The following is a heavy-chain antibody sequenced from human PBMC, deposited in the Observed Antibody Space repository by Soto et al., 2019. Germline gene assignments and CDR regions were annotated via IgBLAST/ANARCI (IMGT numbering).Heavy chain of an antibody. Sequence: PGGSLRLSCAASGFTFSSYSMNWVRQAPGKGLEWVSGISWSSDSIGYADSVKGRFTISRDNAKNSLYLQMNSLRAEDTALYYCAKDLWFGELYAIFDYWGQGTLVTVSS. CDR2: ISWSSDSI. D-gene: IGHD3-10*01. J-gene: IGHJ4*02. CDR3: AKDLWFGELYAIFDY. V-gene: IGHV3-48*04. CDR1: GFTFSSYS.